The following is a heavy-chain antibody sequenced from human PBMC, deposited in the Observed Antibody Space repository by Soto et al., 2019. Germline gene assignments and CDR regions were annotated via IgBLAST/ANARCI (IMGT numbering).Heavy chain of an antibody. CDR2: IYYSGST. D-gene: IGHD1-1*01. V-gene: IGHV4-31*03. Sequence: SETLSLTCTVSGGSISSGGYYWSWIRQHPGKGLEWIGYIYYSGSTYYNPSLKSRVTISVDTSKNQFSLKLSSVTAADTAVYYCASVELDWFDPWGQGTLVTVSS. J-gene: IGHJ5*02. CDR3: ASVELDWFDP. CDR1: GGSISSGGYY.